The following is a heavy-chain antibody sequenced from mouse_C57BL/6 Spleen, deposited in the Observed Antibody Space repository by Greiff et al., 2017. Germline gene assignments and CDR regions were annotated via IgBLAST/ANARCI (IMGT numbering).Heavy chain of an antibody. CDR3: TRGRAQATPFAY. CDR1: GYTFTSYW. V-gene: IGHV1-5*01. CDR2: IYPGNSDT. D-gene: IGHD3-2*02. Sequence: EVQRVESGTVLARPGASVKMSCKTSGYTFTSYWMHWVKQRPGQGLEWIGAIYPGNSDTSYNQKFKGKAKLTAVTSASTAYMELSSLTNEDSAVYYCTRGRAQATPFAYWGQGTLVTVSA. J-gene: IGHJ3*01.